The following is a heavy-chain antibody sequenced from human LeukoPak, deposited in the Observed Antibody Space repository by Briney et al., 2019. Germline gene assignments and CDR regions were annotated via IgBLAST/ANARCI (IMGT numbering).Heavy chain of an antibody. D-gene: IGHD5-12*01. J-gene: IGHJ4*02. V-gene: IGHV3-23*01. CDR3: AKSYNGYESKPDY. CDR1: GFTVRSYA. CDR2: ISNSGGRT. Sequence: PGGSLRLSCAASGFTVRSYAMSWVRQAPGKGLEWVSSISNSGGRTFYTDSVKGRFTISRDNSKITLYLQMNSLRAEDTAVYYCAKSYNGYESKPDYWGQGTLVTVSS.